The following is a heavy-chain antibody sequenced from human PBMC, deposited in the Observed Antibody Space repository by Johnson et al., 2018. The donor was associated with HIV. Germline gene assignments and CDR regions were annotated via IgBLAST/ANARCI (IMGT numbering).Heavy chain of an antibody. D-gene: IGHD6-6*01. V-gene: IGHV3-30*18. J-gene: IGHJ3*02. CDR3: AKDWVYSSSPLGAFDI. CDR2: ISYDGSYK. CDR1: GFTFSTYG. Sequence: VQLVESGGGVVQPGRSLRLSCAASGFTFSTYGMHWVRQAPGKGLEWVALISYDGSYKYYADSVKGRFTISRDNSKNTLYLQMNSLRAEDTAVYYCAKDWVYSSSPLGAFDIWGQVTMVTVSS.